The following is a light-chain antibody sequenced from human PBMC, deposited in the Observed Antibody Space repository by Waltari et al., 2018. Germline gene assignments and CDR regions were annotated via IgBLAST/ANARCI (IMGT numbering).Light chain of an antibody. CDR1: QSVDNF. V-gene: IGKV3-11*01. Sequence: EIVLTQSPVTLSLSPGQRATLPWRARQSVDNFLGWYHQKPGQAPRLLLYDATKRAPGIPARFSGGGSATDFTLTISSLEPEDVGLYYCHQGSTWPRTFGQGTKLEI. J-gene: IGKJ2*01. CDR2: DAT. CDR3: HQGSTWPRT.